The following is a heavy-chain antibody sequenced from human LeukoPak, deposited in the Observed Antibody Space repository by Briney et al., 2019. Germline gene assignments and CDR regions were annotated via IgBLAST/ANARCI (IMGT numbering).Heavy chain of an antibody. Sequence: PSETLSLTXTVSGGSISSYYWSWIRQPPGKGLEWIGYIYYSGSTNYNPSLKSRVTISVDTSKNQFSLKLSSVTAADTAVYYCARQLGFDAFDIWGQGTMVTVSS. CDR3: ARQLGFDAFDI. CDR1: GGSISSYY. CDR2: IYYSGST. J-gene: IGHJ3*02. D-gene: IGHD1-1*01. V-gene: IGHV4-59*01.